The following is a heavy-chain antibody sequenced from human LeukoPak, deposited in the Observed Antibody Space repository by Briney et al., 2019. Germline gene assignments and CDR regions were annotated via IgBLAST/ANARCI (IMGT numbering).Heavy chain of an antibody. Sequence: SETLSLTCTVSGGSISSGGYYWSWIRQPPGKGLEWIGYIYYSGSTNYNPSLKSRVTISVDTSKNQFSLKLSSVTAADTAVYYCARDSGSYPNYYYYYGMDVWGQGTTVTVSS. CDR1: GGSISSGGYY. CDR3: ARDSGSYPNYYYYYGMDV. J-gene: IGHJ6*02. V-gene: IGHV4-61*08. D-gene: IGHD1-26*01. CDR2: IYYSGST.